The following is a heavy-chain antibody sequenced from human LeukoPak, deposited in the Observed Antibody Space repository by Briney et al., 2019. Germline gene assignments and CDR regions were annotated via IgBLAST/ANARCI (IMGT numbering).Heavy chain of an antibody. CDR3: ARAYSSGWYY. Sequence: PGGSLRLSCAASGFTFSSYSMNWVRQAPGKGLEWVSSISSSSSYIYYADSVKGRFAISRDNAKNSLYLQMNSLRAEDRAVYYCARAYSSGWYYWGQGTLVTVSS. CDR2: ISSSSSYI. D-gene: IGHD6-19*01. J-gene: IGHJ4*02. V-gene: IGHV3-21*01. CDR1: GFTFSSYS.